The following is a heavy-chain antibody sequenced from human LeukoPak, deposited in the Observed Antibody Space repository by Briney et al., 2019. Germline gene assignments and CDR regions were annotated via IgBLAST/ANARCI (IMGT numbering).Heavy chain of an antibody. CDR3: ARVNGDYDPDYFDY. D-gene: IGHD4-17*01. CDR1: GYTFTTYA. Sequence: SVKVSCKASGYTFTTYAMNWVRQAPGQGLEWMGGIIPIFGTANYAQKFQGRVTITADESTSTAYMELSSLRSEDTAVYYCARVNGDYDPDYFDYWGQGTLVTVSS. J-gene: IGHJ4*02. V-gene: IGHV1-69*13. CDR2: IIPIFGTA.